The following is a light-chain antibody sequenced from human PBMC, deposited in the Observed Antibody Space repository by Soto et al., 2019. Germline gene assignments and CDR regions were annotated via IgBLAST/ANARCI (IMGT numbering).Light chain of an antibody. J-gene: IGKJ4*01. CDR2: AAS. CDR3: QQLNSYPLT. Sequence: DIQLTQSRSFLSASVGDRVTITCRASQGIRSYLAWYQQKPGKAPKLLIYAASTLQSGVPSRFSGSGSGAEFTLTIISLQPEDFATYYCQQLNSYPLTFGGGTKVEIK. CDR1: QGIRSY. V-gene: IGKV1-9*01.